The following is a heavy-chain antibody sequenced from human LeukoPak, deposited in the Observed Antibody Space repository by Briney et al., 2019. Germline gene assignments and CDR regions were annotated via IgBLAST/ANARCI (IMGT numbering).Heavy chain of an antibody. CDR3: AREAFYYDSSDAFDI. D-gene: IGHD3-22*01. Sequence: GGSLRLSCAASGFTFSSYWMSWVRQAPGKGLEWVANIKQDGSEKYYVDSVKGRFTISRDNAKNSLYLQINSLRAEDTAVYYCAREAFYYDSSDAFDIWGQGTMVTVSS. J-gene: IGHJ3*02. CDR1: GFTFSSYW. V-gene: IGHV3-7*01. CDR2: IKQDGSEK.